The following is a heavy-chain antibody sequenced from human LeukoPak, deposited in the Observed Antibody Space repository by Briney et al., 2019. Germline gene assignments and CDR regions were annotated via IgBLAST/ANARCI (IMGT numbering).Heavy chain of an antibody. J-gene: IGHJ5*02. Sequence: PSETLSLTCAVYGGSFSGYYWSWIRQPPGKGLEWIGEINHSGSTNYNPSLKSRVTISVVTSKNQFSLKLSSVTAADTAVYYCARVRTDYYDSSGYPPVLFDPWGQGTLVTVSS. CDR3: ARVRTDYYDSSGYPPVLFDP. CDR2: INHSGST. D-gene: IGHD3-22*01. V-gene: IGHV4-34*01. CDR1: GGSFSGYY.